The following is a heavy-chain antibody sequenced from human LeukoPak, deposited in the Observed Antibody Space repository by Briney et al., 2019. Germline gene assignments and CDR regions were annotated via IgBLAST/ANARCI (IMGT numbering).Heavy chain of an antibody. CDR1: GGSISSYY. D-gene: IGHD6-13*01. Sequence: SETLSLTCTVSGGSISSYYWSWIRQPPGKGLEWIGYIYYSGSTSYNPSLKSRVTISVDTSKNQFSLKLSSVTAADTAVYYCARRHPNSSRLSRPMYFDYWGQGTLVTVSS. CDR3: ARRHPNSSRLSRPMYFDY. V-gene: IGHV4-59*01. J-gene: IGHJ4*02. CDR2: IYYSGST.